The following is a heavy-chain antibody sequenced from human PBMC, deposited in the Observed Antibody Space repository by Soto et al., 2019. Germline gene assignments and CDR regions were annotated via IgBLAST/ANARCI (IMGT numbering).Heavy chain of an antibody. CDR3: ARDSGPNSSGWTDAFDI. J-gene: IGHJ3*02. CDR2: INEDGSEI. D-gene: IGHD6-19*01. CDR1: GFTFSSSW. V-gene: IGHV3-7*01. Sequence: GGSLRLSCAASGFTFSSSWMTWVRQAPGGGLEWVANINEDGSEIHYVDSVKGRFTISRDNAKNSLYLQMNSLRAEETAVYYCARDSGPNSSGWTDAFDIWGQGTMVTASS.